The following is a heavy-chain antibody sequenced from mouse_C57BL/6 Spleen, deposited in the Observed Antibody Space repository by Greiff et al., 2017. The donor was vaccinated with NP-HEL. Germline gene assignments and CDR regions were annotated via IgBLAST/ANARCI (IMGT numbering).Heavy chain of an antibody. Sequence: DVKLVESGAELVKPGASVKLSCTASGFNIKDYYMHWVKQRPEQGLEWIGRIDPEDGETKYAPKFQGKATITADTSSNTAYLQLSSLTSEDTAVYYCARGYDYRGYFDVWGTGTTVTVSS. CDR1: GFNIKDYY. V-gene: IGHV14-2*01. J-gene: IGHJ1*03. D-gene: IGHD2-4*01. CDR3: ARGYDYRGYFDV. CDR2: IDPEDGET.